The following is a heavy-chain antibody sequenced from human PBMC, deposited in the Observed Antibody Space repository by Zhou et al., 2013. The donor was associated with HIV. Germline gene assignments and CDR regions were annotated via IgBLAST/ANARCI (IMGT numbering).Heavy chain of an antibody. CDR3: ARRGTWGDRFNVIRGGLDV. J-gene: IGHJ6*02. V-gene: IGHV1-69*05. CDR1: GGTFYNFA. Sequence: QVQVVQSGAEVKKPGSSVKVSCKASGGTFYNFAISWMRQAPGQGLEWMGGIIPVFGTINYAQNFQGRVTITTDESKSATFMQLSSLRSEDTALYYCARRGTWGDRFNVIRGGLDVWGQGTTVTVSS. CDR2: IIPVFGTI. D-gene: IGHD1-1*01.